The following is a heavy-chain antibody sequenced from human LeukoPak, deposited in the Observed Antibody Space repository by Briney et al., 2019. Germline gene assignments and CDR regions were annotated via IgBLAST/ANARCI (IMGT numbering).Heavy chain of an antibody. CDR1: GYTFTSYG. Sequence: GASVKVSCKASGYTFTSYGISWVRQAPGQGIEWMGWISAYNGNTNYAQKLQGRVTMTTDTSTSTAYMELRSLRSDDTAVYYCARDGAAAGRNWFDPWGQGALVTVSS. D-gene: IGHD6-13*01. CDR2: ISAYNGNT. V-gene: IGHV1-18*01. CDR3: ARDGAAAGRNWFDP. J-gene: IGHJ5*02.